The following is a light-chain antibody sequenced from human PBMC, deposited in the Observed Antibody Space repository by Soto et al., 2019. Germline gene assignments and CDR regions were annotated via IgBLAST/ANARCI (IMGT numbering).Light chain of an antibody. CDR2: AAS. V-gene: IGKV1-12*01. CDR3: QQANSFPIT. J-gene: IGKJ5*01. CDR1: QGISSW. Sequence: DLQMTQSPSSVSASVGDRVTITCRASQGISSWLAWYQQKPGKAPKLLIYAASSLQRGVPSRFSCSGSGSDFTLTITSPQPEDCATYDGQQANSFPITFGQGTRLEIK.